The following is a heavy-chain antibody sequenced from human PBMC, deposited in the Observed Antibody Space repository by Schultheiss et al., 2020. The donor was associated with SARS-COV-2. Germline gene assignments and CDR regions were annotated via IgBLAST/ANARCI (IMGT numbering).Heavy chain of an antibody. Sequence: GGSLRLSCAASGFTFSSYSMNWVRQAPGKGLEWVSSISRTSSYIYYADSVKGRFTISRDNAKNSLFLQMNSLRAEDTAVYYCARGPLSSDWPWDAFDIWGQGTMVTVSS. J-gene: IGHJ3*02. CDR3: ARGPLSSDWPWDAFDI. CDR1: GFTFSSYS. CDR2: ISRTSSYI. D-gene: IGHD6-19*01. V-gene: IGHV3-21*01.